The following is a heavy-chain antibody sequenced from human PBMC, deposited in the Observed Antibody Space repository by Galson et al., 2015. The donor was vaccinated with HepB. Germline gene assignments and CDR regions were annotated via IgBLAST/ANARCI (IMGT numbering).Heavy chain of an antibody. J-gene: IGHJ4*02. D-gene: IGHD3-22*01. CDR2: IDPSDSYT. CDR1: GYRFTSYW. Sequence: QSGAEVKKPGESLRISCKGSGYRFTSYWISWVRQMPGKGLEWMGRIDPSDSYTNYSPSFQGHVTISADKSISTAYLQWSSLKASDTAMYYCARGRGYYDSSGYYYFDYWGQGTLVTVSS. V-gene: IGHV5-10-1*01. CDR3: ARGRGYYDSSGYYYFDY.